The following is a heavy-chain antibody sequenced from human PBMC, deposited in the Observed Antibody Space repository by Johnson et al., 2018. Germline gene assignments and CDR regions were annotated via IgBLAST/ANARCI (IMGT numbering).Heavy chain of an antibody. CDR2: T. V-gene: IGHV3-74*01. CDR3: ARVDIARFGEFRRDAFDI. J-gene: IGHJ3*02. D-gene: IGHD3-10*01. Sequence: TTNGDSVKGRFTISRDNAMNTLFLQMISLRAEDTPVSYCARVDIARFGEFRRDAFDIWGQGTMVTVSS.